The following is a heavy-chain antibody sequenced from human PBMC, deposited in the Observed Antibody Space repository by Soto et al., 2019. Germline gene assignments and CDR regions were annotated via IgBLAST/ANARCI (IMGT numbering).Heavy chain of an antibody. CDR3: ARLEGLATISYYFDF. D-gene: IGHD3-9*01. CDR1: DDSINSDKYY. J-gene: IGHJ4*02. Sequence: QLQLQESGLGLVKPSETLSLTCSVSDDSINSDKYYWGWIRQPPGKGLEWIGSIYYRGNAYYNPSLQTRVTISLDKSMSQFSLKLNSVTAADSAVYFCARLEGLATISYYFDFWGPGALVTVSS. V-gene: IGHV4-39*01. CDR2: IYYRGNA.